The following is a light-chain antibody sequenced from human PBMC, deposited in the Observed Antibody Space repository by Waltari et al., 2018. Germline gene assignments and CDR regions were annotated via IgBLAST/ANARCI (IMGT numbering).Light chain of an antibody. Sequence: QSALTQPPSVSGSPGQSVTISCTGTSGDVGSYNRVSWYQQPPGTAPKLLIYEVTNRASGVPDRSSGSKSGNTASLTISGLQAEDEADYYCTLYTTTSTWVFGGGTRLTVL. CDR1: SGDVGSYNR. CDR2: EVT. CDR3: TLYTTTSTWV. V-gene: IGLV2-18*01. J-gene: IGLJ3*02.